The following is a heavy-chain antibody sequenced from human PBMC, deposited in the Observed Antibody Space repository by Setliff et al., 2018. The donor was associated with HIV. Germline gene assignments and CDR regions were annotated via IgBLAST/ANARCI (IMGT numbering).Heavy chain of an antibody. Sequence: PSETLSLTCTVSGDSIAASHWNWIRQFPGKGLEWIGEINHTGNTQYNPSLKSRVTMSEETSKNQCSLKLKSVTAADTAIYFCARGKGGLVGPAEFDYWGPGTLVTVSS. D-gene: IGHD1-26*01. CDR3: ARGKGGLVGPAEFDY. J-gene: IGHJ4*02. CDR2: INHTGNT. CDR1: GDSIAASH. V-gene: IGHV4-34*01.